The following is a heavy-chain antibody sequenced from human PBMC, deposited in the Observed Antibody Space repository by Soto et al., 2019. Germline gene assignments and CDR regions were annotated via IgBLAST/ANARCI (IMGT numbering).Heavy chain of an antibody. CDR2: IYTSGST. CDR1: GGSISSYY. V-gene: IGHV4-4*07. Sequence: LSLTCTVSGGSISSYYWSWIRQPAGKGLEWIGRIYTSGSTNYNPSLKSRVTMSVDTSKNQFSLKLSSVTAADTAVYYCARDHGAAGPYYYGMDVWGQGTTVTVSS. CDR3: ARDHGAAGPYYYGMDV. J-gene: IGHJ6*02. D-gene: IGHD6-13*01.